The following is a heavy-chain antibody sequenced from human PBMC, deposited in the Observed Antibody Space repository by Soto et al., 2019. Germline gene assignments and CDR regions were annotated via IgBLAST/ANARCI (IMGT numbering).Heavy chain of an antibody. J-gene: IGHJ6*02. Sequence: QVQLVQSGAEVKKPGSSVKVSCKASGGTFSSYAISWVRQAPGQGLEWMGGLIPISDTTNYAQKFQGRVTITADEATSTASMELSSLRSEETAVYYCARSQGSSTSLEIYYYYYYGMDVWGQGTTVTVSS. CDR1: GGTFSSYA. V-gene: IGHV1-69*01. CDR3: ARSQGSSTSLEIYYYYYYGMDV. D-gene: IGHD2-2*01. CDR2: LIPISDTT.